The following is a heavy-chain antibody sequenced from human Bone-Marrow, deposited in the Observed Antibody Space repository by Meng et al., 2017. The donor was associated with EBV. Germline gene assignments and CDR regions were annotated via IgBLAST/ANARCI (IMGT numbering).Heavy chain of an antibody. CDR3: ARVFLDYGSGSIAY. D-gene: IGHD3-10*01. V-gene: IGHV1-2*06. CDR1: DATFTGYN. CDR2: INPSSGGH. Sequence: QGLLSPSEASLYRPGASVKVARQAADATFTGYNMHWERQHPVPELHCIGLINPSSGGHNYAQKFQCRVTMTRDTSISKAYMKLSRLRSDDTAVYYCARVFLDYGSGSIAYWGQGTLVTASS. J-gene: IGHJ4*02.